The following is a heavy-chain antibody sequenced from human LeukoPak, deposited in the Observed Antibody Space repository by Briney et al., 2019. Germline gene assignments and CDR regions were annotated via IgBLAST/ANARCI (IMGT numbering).Heavy chain of an antibody. CDR1: DDSIYDYY. D-gene: IGHD6-13*01. CDR2: IYYSGST. CDR3: ARTYGSSGLGYFDL. V-gene: IGHV4-59*01. Sequence: SETLSLTCTISDDSIYDYYWSWLRQPPGQGLEWIGYIYYSGSTNYNPSLESRVTISVDTSKNQFSLKLSSVTAADTAVYYCARTYGSSGLGYFDLWGRGTLVTVSS. J-gene: IGHJ2*01.